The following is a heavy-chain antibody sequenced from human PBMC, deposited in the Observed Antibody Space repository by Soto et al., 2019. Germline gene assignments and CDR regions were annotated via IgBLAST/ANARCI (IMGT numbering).Heavy chain of an antibody. D-gene: IGHD3-10*01. CDR2: ISAYNGNT. J-gene: IGHJ4*02. CDR1: GYTFTSYG. Sequence: ASVKVSCKASGYTFTSYGISWVRQAPGQGLEWMGWISAYNGNTNYAQKLQGRVTMTTDTSTSTAYMELRSLRSDDTAVYYCARARRIHYYGSGSYNYWGQGTLVTVSS. V-gene: IGHV1-18*01. CDR3: ARARRIHYYGSGSYNY.